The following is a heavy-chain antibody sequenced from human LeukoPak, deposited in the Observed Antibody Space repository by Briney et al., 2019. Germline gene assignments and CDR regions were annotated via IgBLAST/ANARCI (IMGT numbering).Heavy chain of an antibody. CDR3: ARDGADSSGYFSLWADY. Sequence: GGSLRLSCAASGFTFSSYGMHWVRQAPGKGLEWVAVIWYDGSNKYYADSVKGRFTISRDNSKNTLYLQMNSLRAEDTAVYYCARDGADSSGYFSLWADYWGQGTLVTVSS. CDR2: IWYDGSNK. V-gene: IGHV3-33*08. D-gene: IGHD3-22*01. CDR1: GFTFSSYG. J-gene: IGHJ4*02.